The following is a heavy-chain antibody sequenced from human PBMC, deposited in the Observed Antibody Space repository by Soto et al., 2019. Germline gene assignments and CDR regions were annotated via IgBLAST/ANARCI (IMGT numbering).Heavy chain of an antibody. Sequence: SGTLSLTCTVYGGSFSNYYWTWIRQPPGKGLEWIGEINYSGGRTIYNPSLKSRVTISVDTSKDQYQFSLQLSSVTAADTAVYYCGSGLGYTGTFGGQGTLVTVSS. CDR2: INYSGGRT. V-gene: IGHV4-34*01. J-gene: IGHJ4*02. CDR3: GSGLGYTGTF. CDR1: GGSFSNYY. D-gene: IGHD5-12*01.